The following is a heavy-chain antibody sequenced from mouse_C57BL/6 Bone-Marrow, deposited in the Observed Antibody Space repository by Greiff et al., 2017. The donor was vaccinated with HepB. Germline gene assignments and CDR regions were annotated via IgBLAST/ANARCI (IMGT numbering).Heavy chain of an antibody. CDR1: GYTFTSYW. CDR2: IDPSDSYT. Sequence: VKLQQPGAELVMPGASVKLSCKASGYTFTSYWMHWVKQRPGQGLEWIGEIDPSDSYTNYNQKFKGKSTLTVDKSSSTAYMQLSSLTSEDSAVYYCARDSSGYPLYAMDYWGQGTSVTVSS. D-gene: IGHD3-2*02. J-gene: IGHJ4*01. CDR3: ARDSSGYPLYAMDY. V-gene: IGHV1-69*01.